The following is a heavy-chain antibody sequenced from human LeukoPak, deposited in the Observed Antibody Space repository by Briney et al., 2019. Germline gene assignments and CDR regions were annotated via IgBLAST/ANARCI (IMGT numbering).Heavy chain of an antibody. CDR1: GFTFSSYW. CDR2: INSDGSST. J-gene: IGHJ4*02. D-gene: IGHD3-22*01. Sequence: GGSLRLSGAASGFTFSSYWMHWVRQAPGKGLVWVSRINSDGSSTSYADSVKGRFTISRDNAKNTLYLQMNSLRAEDTAVYYCARAASYYYDSSGYYSLHQYYFDYWGQGTLVTVSS. CDR3: ARAASYYYDSSGYYSLHQYYFDY. V-gene: IGHV3-74*01.